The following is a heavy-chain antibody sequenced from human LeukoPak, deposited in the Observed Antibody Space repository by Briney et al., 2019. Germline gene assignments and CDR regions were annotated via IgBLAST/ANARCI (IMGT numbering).Heavy chain of an antibody. V-gene: IGHV3-23*01. J-gene: IGHJ5*02. CDR3: ARRVAVAGTGNWFDP. CDR1: GFTFSSYA. CDR2: ISGSGGST. D-gene: IGHD6-19*01. Sequence: PGGSLRLSCAASGFTFSSYAMSWVRQAPGKGLEWVSAISGSGGSTYYADSVKGRFTISRDNSKNTLYLQMNSLRAEDTAVYYCARRVAVAGTGNWFDPWGQGTLVTVSS.